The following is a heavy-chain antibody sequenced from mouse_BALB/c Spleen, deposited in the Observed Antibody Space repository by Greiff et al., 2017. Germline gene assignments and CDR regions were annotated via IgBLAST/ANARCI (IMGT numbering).Heavy chain of an antibody. CDR3: TRPSNWFYAMDY. V-gene: IGHV1-5*01. CDR2: IYPGNSDT. J-gene: IGHJ4*01. Sequence: VQLQQSGTVLARPGASVKMSCKASGYTFTSYWMHWVKQRPGQGLEWIGAIYPGNSDTSYNQKFKGKAKLTAVTSTSTAYMELSSLTNEDSAVYYCTRPSNWFYAMDYWGQGTSVTVSS. CDR1: GYTFTSYW. D-gene: IGHD4-1*01.